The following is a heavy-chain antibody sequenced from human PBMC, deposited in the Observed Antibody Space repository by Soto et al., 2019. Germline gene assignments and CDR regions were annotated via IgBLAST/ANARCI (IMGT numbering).Heavy chain of an antibody. Sequence: SSETLSLTCAVSGVSISSGNWWTWVRQSPQRGLEYIGEIFHDGTANYYPSFERRVAISVDTSKNQFSLKLSSVTAADTAVYYCARDQGSELDFWSGYRLGNYYYGMDVWGQGTTVTVSS. CDR2: IFHDGTA. CDR1: GVSISSGNW. V-gene: IGHV4-4*02. D-gene: IGHD3-3*01. CDR3: ARDQGSELDFWSGYRLGNYYYGMDV. J-gene: IGHJ6*02.